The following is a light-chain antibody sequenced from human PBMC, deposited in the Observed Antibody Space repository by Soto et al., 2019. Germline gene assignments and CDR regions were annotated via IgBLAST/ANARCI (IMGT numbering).Light chain of an antibody. CDR2: DAS. Sequence: EVVFTQSPATLSLSPGERATLSCRASQSVSTYLAWYQQKPGQAPRLLIYDASNRATGIPARFSGSGSATDFTLTISSLEPEDFAVYYCQQYGSSGTFGQGTKVDIK. V-gene: IGKV3-11*01. J-gene: IGKJ1*01. CDR1: QSVSTY. CDR3: QQYGSSGT.